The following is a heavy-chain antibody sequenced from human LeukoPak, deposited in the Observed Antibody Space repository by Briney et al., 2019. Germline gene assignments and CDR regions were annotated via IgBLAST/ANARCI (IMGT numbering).Heavy chain of an antibody. CDR3: ARVGGHIAAAGTRYFQH. J-gene: IGHJ1*01. V-gene: IGHV4-38-2*02. CDR1: GYSISSGYY. CDR2: IYHSGST. Sequence: SETLSLTCTVSGYSISSGYYWGWIRQPPGKGLEWIGSIYHSGSTYYNPSLKSRVTISVDTSKNQFSLKLSSVTAADTAVYYCARVGGHIAAAGTRYFQHWGQGTLVTVSS. D-gene: IGHD6-13*01.